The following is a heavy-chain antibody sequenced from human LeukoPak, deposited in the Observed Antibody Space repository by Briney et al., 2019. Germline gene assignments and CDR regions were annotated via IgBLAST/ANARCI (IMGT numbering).Heavy chain of an antibody. CDR1: GFTFDDYA. Sequence: GGSLRLSCAASGFTFDDYAMHWVRQAPGKGLEWVSGISWNSGSIGYANSVKSRFTISRDNAKNSLYLQMNSLRAEDTALYYCAKGKTHDSSGYYFDYWGQGTLVTVSS. J-gene: IGHJ4*02. D-gene: IGHD3-22*01. CDR2: ISWNSGSI. V-gene: IGHV3-9*01. CDR3: AKGKTHDSSGYYFDY.